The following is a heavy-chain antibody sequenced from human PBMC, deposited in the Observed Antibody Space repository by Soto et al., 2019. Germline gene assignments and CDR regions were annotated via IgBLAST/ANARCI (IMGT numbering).Heavy chain of an antibody. CDR2: INPSGGST. CDR1: GYTFTSYY. D-gene: IGHD2-2*01. CDR3: ARKRKAVPAAKYYYGMDV. V-gene: IGHV1-46*01. Sequence: ASVKVSCKASGYTFTSYYMHWVRQAPGQGLEWMGIINPSGGSTSYAQKFQGRVTMTRDTSTSTVYMELSSLRSEDTAVYYCARKRKAVPAAKYYYGMDVWGQGTTVTVSS. J-gene: IGHJ6*02.